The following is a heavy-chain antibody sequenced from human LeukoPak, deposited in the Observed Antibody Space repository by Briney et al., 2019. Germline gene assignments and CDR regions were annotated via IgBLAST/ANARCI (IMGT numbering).Heavy chain of an antibody. CDR1: GFTFSSYA. Sequence: GGSLRLSCAASGFTFSSYAMSWVRQAPGKGLEWVAVISYDGSNKYYADSVKGRFTISRDNSKNTLYLRMNSLRAEDTAVYYCARALTYFDYWGQGTLVTVSS. V-gene: IGHV3-30-3*01. J-gene: IGHJ4*02. CDR2: ISYDGSNK. D-gene: IGHD4/OR15-4a*01. CDR3: ARALTYFDY.